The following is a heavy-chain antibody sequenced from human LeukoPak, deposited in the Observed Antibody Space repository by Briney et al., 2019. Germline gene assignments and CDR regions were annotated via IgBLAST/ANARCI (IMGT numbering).Heavy chain of an antibody. CDR3: VRLLDRDY. CDR2: INEAGTEK. V-gene: IGHV3-7*01. Sequence: GGSLRLSCVTSGFTFSNYWMSWVRQAPGKGLEWVANINEAGTEKNYVDSVKGRFTISRDNAKNSLSLQMSSLRAEDTAVYYCVRLLDRDYWGQGTLVTVSS. J-gene: IGHJ4*02. D-gene: IGHD3-3*01. CDR1: GFTFSNYW.